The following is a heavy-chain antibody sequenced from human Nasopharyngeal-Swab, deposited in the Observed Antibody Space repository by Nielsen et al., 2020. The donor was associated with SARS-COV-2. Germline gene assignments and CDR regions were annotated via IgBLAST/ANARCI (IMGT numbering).Heavy chain of an antibody. V-gene: IGHV3-74*01. J-gene: IGHJ4*02. D-gene: IGHD3-9*01. CDR1: GFTFSSYW. CDR3: ARAGTYYDILTGYYKGGIDY. CDR2: MNSDGSRT. Sequence: GGSLRLSCAASGFTFSSYWMHWVRQAPGEGLVWVSRMNSDGSRTSYADSVKGRFTISRDNAKNTLYLQMNSLRAEDTAVYYCARAGTYYDILTGYYKGGIDYWGQGTLVTVSS.